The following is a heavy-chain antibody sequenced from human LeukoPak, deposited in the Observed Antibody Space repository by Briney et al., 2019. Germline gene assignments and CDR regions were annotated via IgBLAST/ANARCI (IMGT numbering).Heavy chain of an antibody. CDR3: ARGYSSSWYPSAFDI. Sequence: PSETLSLTCTVSGDSLTSGSYYWSWIRLPPGRGLEWIGYVYYSGSTNYNPSLKSRVTMSVDTSKNQFSLMLISVTAADTAVYYCARGYSSSWYPSAFDIWGQGTMVTVSS. J-gene: IGHJ3*02. CDR1: GDSLTSGSYY. CDR2: VYYSGST. V-gene: IGHV4-61*01. D-gene: IGHD6-13*01.